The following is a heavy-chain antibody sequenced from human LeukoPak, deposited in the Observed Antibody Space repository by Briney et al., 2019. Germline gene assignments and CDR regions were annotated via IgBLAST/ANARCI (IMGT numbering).Heavy chain of an antibody. D-gene: IGHD2-21*01. CDR3: AKVSVAVPIADAIPDYFDF. J-gene: IGHJ4*02. CDR1: GYIFTGYY. CDR2: ISPNSGGT. Sequence: ASVKVSCKASGYIFTGYYIHWVRQAPGLGLEWVGWISPNSGGTNYAQKFQGRVTMTRDTSISTAYMELSMLKSDDTAVYYCAKVSVAVPIADAIPDYFDFWGQGTLVTISS. V-gene: IGHV1-2*02.